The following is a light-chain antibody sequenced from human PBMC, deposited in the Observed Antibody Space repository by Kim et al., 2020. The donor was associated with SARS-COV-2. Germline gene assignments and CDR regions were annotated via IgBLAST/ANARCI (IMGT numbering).Light chain of an antibody. Sequence: GQRVAISCSGSSSNIGSNYLYWYQQRPGTAPKLLICRNTQRPSGVPDRFSGSKSGTSASLAISGLLSEDEAGYYCAAWDDSLSGCVFGGGTQLTVL. J-gene: IGLJ7*01. V-gene: IGLV1-47*01. CDR1: SSNIGSNY. CDR2: RNT. CDR3: AAWDDSLSGCV.